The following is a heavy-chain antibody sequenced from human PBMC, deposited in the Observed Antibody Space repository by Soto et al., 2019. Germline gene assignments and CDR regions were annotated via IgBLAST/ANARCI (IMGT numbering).Heavy chain of an antibody. CDR3: AKSSTIYSWFDP. J-gene: IGHJ5*02. V-gene: IGHV3-23*01. CDR2: ISGSGGST. D-gene: IGHD3-3*01. CDR1: GFTFSSYA. Sequence: GGSLRLCCAASGFTFSSYAMSWVRQAPGKGLEWVSAISGSGGSTYYADSVKGRFTISRDNSKNTLYLQMNSLRAEDTAVYYCAKSSTIYSWFDPWGQGTLVTVSS.